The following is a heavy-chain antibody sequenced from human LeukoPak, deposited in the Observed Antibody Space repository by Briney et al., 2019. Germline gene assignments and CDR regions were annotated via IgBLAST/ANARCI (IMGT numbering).Heavy chain of an antibody. V-gene: IGHV4-34*01. CDR1: GGSFSGCY. D-gene: IGHD1-1*01. J-gene: IGHJ4*02. CDR3: ARSHKVPQVDY. CDR2: INHSGST. Sequence: SETLSLTCAVSGGSFSGCYWSWIHQPQGKGLELNGEINHSGSTNYNPPLKSRVTISVDTSKNQFSLKLSSVTAADTAVYYCARSHKVPQVDYWGQGTLVIVSS.